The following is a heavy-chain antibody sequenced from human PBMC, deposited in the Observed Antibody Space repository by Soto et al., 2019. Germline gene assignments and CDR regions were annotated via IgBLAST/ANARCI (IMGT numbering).Heavy chain of an antibody. D-gene: IGHD3-3*01. CDR2: IKQDGSEK. Sequence: GVLRLSCAASGFSFSTYWMSWVRQAPGKGLEWVANIKQDGSEKYYVDSVKGRFTISRDDAKNSLYLQMNSLRAEDTAVYYCARGKFWSGYSYYFDYWGQGTLVTVSS. J-gene: IGHJ4*02. CDR3: ARGKFWSGYSYYFDY. CDR1: GFSFSTYW. V-gene: IGHV3-7*01.